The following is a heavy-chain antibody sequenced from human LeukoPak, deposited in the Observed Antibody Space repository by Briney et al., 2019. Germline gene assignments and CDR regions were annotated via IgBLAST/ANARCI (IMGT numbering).Heavy chain of an antibody. CDR2: IYYSGST. J-gene: IGHJ4*02. D-gene: IGHD6-13*01. CDR3: ARHVKGGSSWSQALRSSDY. CDR1: VGSMYSYY. Sequence: SETLSLTCTVSVGSMYSYYWGWIRQPPGKGLEWIGSIYYSGSTYYNPSLKSRVTISVDTSKNQFSLKLSSVTAADTAVYYCARHVKGGSSWSQALRSSDYWGQGTLVTVSS. V-gene: IGHV4-39*01.